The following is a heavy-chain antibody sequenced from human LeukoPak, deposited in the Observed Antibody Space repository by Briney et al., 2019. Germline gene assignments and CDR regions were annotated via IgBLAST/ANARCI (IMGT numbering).Heavy chain of an antibody. J-gene: IGHJ4*02. V-gene: IGHV4-59*08. CDR2: IYYTGST. D-gene: IGHD1-26*01. CDR3: AGISGSYSSGDC. CDR1: GGSIASYY. Sequence: SETLSLTCTVSGGSIASYYWSWIRQPPGKGLEWIGYIYYTGSTNYNPSLKSRVTISVDTSNNQFSLKLNSVTAADTAVYYCAGISGSYSSGDCWGQGTLVTVSS.